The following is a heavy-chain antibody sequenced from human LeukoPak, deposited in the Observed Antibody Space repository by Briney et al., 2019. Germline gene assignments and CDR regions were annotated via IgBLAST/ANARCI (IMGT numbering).Heavy chain of an antibody. D-gene: IGHD1-14*01. Sequence: PGGSLRLSCEVSGFTFSSFWMNWVRQAPGKGLEWVANIKQDGSEKYYVDSVEGRFIISRDNAKNSLYLQMNSLRAEDTAVYYCARRSNPPGRIDHWGQGTLVTVSS. CDR1: GFTFSSFW. CDR3: ARRSNPPGRIDH. J-gene: IGHJ4*02. V-gene: IGHV3-7*01. CDR2: IKQDGSEK.